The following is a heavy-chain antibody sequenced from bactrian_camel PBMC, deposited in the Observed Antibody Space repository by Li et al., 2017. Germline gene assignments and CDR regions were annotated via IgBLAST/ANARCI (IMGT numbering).Heavy chain of an antibody. V-gene: IGHV3-3*01. CDR2: IGLSDGST. D-gene: IGHD6*01. Sequence: HVQLVESGGDSVQVGGSLRLSCAASGNTYRRYCMGWFRQAPGKEREGVAVIGLSDGSTRYADSVKGRFTIAKDNAKNTLYLQMNSLAPEDTAMYYCAADFRPSYGDRWCPSQWVVDFGYWGQGTQVTVS. J-gene: IGHJ6*01. CDR1: GNTYRRYC. CDR3: AADFRPSYGDRWCPSQWVVDFGY.